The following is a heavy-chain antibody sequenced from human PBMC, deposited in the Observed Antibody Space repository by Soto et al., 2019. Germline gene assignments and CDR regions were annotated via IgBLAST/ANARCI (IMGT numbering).Heavy chain of an antibody. J-gene: IGHJ4*02. V-gene: IGHV4-31*03. D-gene: IGHD4-17*01. CDR2: IYYSGST. CDR1: GGSISTGGYY. CDR3: ARGLSVTLFDN. Sequence: QVQLQESGPGLVKPSQTLYLTCTVSGGSISTGGYYWTWIRQHPGKGLEWIGYIYYSGSTYYNPSLKSRVTISVDTSKNQFSLKLSSVTAADTAVDYCARGLSVTLFDNWGQGTLVTVSS.